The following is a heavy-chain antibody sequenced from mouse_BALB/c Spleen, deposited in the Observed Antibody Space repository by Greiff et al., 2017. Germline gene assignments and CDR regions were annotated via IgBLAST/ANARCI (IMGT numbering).Heavy chain of an antibody. J-gene: IGHJ2*01. V-gene: IGHV5-6-4*01. Sequence: EVMLVQSGGGLVKPGGSLKLSCAASGFTFSSYTMSWVRQTPEKRLEWVATISSGGSYTYYPDSVKGRFTISRDNATNTLYLQMSSLTSEDTAMYYCTRETGQYYFDYWGQGTTLTVSS. D-gene: IGHD4-1*01. CDR1: GFTFSSYT. CDR2: ISSGGSYT. CDR3: TRETGQYYFDY.